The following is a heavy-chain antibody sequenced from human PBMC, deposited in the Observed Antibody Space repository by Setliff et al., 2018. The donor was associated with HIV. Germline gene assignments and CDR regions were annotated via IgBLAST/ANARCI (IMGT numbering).Heavy chain of an antibody. CDR3: ARDSEYYYDSSGQDDAFDI. V-gene: IGHV4-30-4*08. CDR2: IYYSGST. D-gene: IGHD3-22*01. Sequence: PSETLSLTCSVSGDSISSGDYYWSWIRQPPGKGLEWIGYIYYSGSTYYNPSLKSRVTISVDTSKNQFSLKLSSVTAADTAVYYCARDSEYYYDSSGQDDAFDIWG. CDR1: GDSISSGDYY. J-gene: IGHJ3*02.